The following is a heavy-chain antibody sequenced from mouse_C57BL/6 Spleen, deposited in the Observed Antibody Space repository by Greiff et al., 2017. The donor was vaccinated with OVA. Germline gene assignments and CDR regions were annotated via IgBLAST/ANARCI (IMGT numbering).Heavy chain of an antibody. V-gene: IGHV14-2*01. D-gene: IGHD2-5*01. J-gene: IGHJ3*01. CDR1: GFNIKDYY. Sequence: EVKLMESGAELVKPGASVKLSCTASGFNIKDYYMHWVKQRTEQGLEWIGRIDPEDGETKYAPKFQGKATITADTSSNTAYLQLSSLTSEDTAVYYCAPEGAYYSNFAWFAYWGQGTLVTVSA. CDR2: IDPEDGET. CDR3: APEGAYYSNFAWFAY.